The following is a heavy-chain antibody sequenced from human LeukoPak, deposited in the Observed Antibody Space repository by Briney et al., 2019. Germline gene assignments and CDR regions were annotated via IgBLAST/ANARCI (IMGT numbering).Heavy chain of an antibody. V-gene: IGHV6-1*01. J-gene: IGHJ3*02. CDR2: TYYRSKWYT. CDR1: GDSVSSNSAA. Sequence: KISQTLSLTCAISGDSVSSNSAAWHWIRQSPSRGLEWLGRTYYRSKWYTNYAVSVKSRITINPDTSKNQFSLQLNSVTPEDTAVYYCARDRSEAGLFAGFDIWGQGTMVTVSS. D-gene: IGHD2-15*01. CDR3: ARDRSEAGLFAGFDI.